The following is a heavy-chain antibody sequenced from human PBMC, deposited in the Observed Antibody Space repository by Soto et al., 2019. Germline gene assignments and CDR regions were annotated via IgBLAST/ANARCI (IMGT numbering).Heavy chain of an antibody. CDR2: VIPIFGTA. D-gene: IGHD6-13*01. CDR3: ARDEKAAGTWTPVGCDT. CDR1: GGTFSSYA. Sequence: QVQLVQSGAEVKKPGSSVKVSCKASGGTFSSYAISWVRQAPGQGLEWMGGVIPIFGTANYAQEFQGRVTTTADESTSTAYMEQSRLRAEDTAVHYGARDEKAAGTWTPVGCDTWGQGTLVTVSS. V-gene: IGHV1-69*01. J-gene: IGHJ5*02.